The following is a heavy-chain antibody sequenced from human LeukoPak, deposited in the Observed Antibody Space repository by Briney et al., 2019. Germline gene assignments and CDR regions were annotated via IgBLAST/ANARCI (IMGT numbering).Heavy chain of an antibody. D-gene: IGHD6-13*01. V-gene: IGHV3-74*01. J-gene: IGHJ3*02. CDR1: GFTFSTYW. CDR3: TRQQLDAFDI. Sequence: PGGSLRLSCAASGFTFSTYWMHWVRRAPGTGLVWVSRINSDGSSTTYADSVKGRFTISRDNAKNTLSLQMNSLRAEDTAVYYCTRQQLDAFDIWGPGTMVTVSS. CDR2: INSDGSST.